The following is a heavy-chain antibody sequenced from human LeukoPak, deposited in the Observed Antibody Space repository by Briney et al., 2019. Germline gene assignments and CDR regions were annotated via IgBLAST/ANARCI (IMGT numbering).Heavy chain of an antibody. Sequence: ASVKVSCKASGYTFTSYDINWVRQATGQGLEWMGWMNPNSGNTGYAQKFQGRVTMTGNTSTSTAYMELSSLKSDDAAVYYCARTVVIVVSSNRFYYYYYMDVWGKGTTVTVSS. V-gene: IGHV1-8*02. D-gene: IGHD2/OR15-2a*01. CDR3: ARTVVIVVSSNRFYYYYYMDV. CDR2: MNPNSGNT. CDR1: GYTFTSYD. J-gene: IGHJ6*03.